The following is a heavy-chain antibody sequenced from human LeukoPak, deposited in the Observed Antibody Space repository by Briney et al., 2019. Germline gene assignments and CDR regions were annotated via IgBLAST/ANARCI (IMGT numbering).Heavy chain of an antibody. D-gene: IGHD6-13*01. CDR2: IYYSGTT. V-gene: IGHV4-59*01. CDR1: GGSISSYY. J-gene: IGHJ4*02. CDR3: ARGVNIAAAQYGY. Sequence: PSETLSLTCTVSGGSISSYYWSWLRQPPGKGLEWIGYIYYSGTTNYNPSLKSRVTISVDTSKNQFSLKLSSVTAADTAVYYCARGVNIAAAQYGYWGQGTLVTVSS.